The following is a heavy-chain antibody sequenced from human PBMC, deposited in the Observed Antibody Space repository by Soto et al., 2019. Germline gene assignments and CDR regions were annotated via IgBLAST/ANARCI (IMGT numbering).Heavy chain of an antibody. Sequence: QVHLVQSGAEVKKPGASVKVSCTASGYTFASYYIHWVRQAPGQGLEWVGIINPTGGSTSNAPKLQGRVSMTRDTSTSTVYMERSSLRSEDTAVYYCARDRGGYCSGNNCCHDASDIWGQGTMVTVSS. J-gene: IGHJ3*02. CDR3: ARDRGGYCSGNNCCHDASDI. CDR1: GYTFASYY. V-gene: IGHV1-46*03. CDR2: INPTGGST. D-gene: IGHD2-15*01.